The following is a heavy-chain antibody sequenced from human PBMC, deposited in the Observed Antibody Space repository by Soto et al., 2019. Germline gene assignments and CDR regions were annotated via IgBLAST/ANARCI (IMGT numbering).Heavy chain of an antibody. CDR3: AKDISITSRPNWFDF. D-gene: IGHD1-20*01. CDR2: ISADGTKK. V-gene: IGHV3-30*18. CDR1: GFSLSSYG. J-gene: IGHJ5*01. Sequence: GGSLRLSCAASGFSLSSYGMHWVRQAPGKGLEWVAVISADGTKKNYADSVKGRFTISRDNSSNTLYLQMSSLRADDTALYYCAKDISITSRPNWFDFWGQGTLVTVSS.